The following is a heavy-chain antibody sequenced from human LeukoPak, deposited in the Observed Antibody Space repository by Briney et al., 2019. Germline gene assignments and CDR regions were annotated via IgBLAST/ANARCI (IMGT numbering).Heavy chain of an antibody. V-gene: IGHV4-4*07. CDR2: IYTSGST. J-gene: IGHJ5*02. Sequence: SETLSLTCTVSGGSISSYYWSWIRQPAGKGLEWIGRIYTSGSTNYNPSLKSRVTMSVDTSKDQFSLKLSSVTAADTAVYYCARHIVVVVAATPTGIDWFDPWGQGTLVTVSS. CDR1: GGSISSYY. CDR3: ARHIVVVVAATPTGIDWFDP. D-gene: IGHD2-15*01.